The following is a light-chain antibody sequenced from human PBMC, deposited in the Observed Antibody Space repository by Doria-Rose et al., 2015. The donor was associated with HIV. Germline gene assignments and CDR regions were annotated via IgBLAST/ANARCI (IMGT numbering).Light chain of an antibody. J-gene: IGKJ1*01. CDR2: AAS. V-gene: IGKV1-6*02. CDR1: QGIGID. Sequence: AIKMTQSPSSLSASVGARATIPCRASQGIGIDLAWYQQKPGKAPKLLIYAASRLQSGVPSRFSGSGSGTDFTLTISSLQPEDFATYYCLQDYNLWTFGQGTKVEIK. CDR3: LQDYNLWT.